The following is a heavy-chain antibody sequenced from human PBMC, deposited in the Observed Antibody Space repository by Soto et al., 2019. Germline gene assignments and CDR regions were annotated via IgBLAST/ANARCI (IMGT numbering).Heavy chain of an antibody. CDR3: AKVSGIAAADPRESDSDY. V-gene: IGHV3-33*06. CDR2: IWYDGSNK. J-gene: IGHJ4*02. CDR1: GFTFSSDG. Sequence: GGSLRLSCAASGFTFSSDGMHWVRQAPGKGLGWVGVIWYDGSNKYYADSVKGRFTIPRANSKNTLYLQMNSLRAADTAVYYCAKVSGIAAADPRESDSDYWGQGTLVTVSS. D-gene: IGHD6-13*01.